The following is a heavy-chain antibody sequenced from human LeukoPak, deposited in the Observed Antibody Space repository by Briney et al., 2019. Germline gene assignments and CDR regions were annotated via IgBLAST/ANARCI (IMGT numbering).Heavy chain of an antibody. CDR1: GLTFSSYW. D-gene: IGHD2-2*01. CDR2: INSDGSST. J-gene: IGHJ5*02. Sequence: PGGSLRLSCAASGLTFSSYWMHWVRQAPGKGLVWVSRINSDGSSTSYADSVKGRFTISRDNAKNTLYLQMNSLRAEDTAVYYCAREAKVCSSTSCYYRFDPWGQGTLVTVSS. V-gene: IGHV3-74*01. CDR3: AREAKVCSSTSCYYRFDP.